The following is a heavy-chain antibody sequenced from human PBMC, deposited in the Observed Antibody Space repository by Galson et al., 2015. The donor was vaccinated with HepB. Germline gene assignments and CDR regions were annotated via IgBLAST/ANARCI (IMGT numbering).Heavy chain of an antibody. CDR2: TYYRSKWYN. Sequence: CAISGDSVSSNSAAWNRIRQSPSRGLEWLGRTYYRSKWYNDYAVSVKSRITINPDTSKNQFSLQLNSVTPEDTAVYYCARDLLSYDSSGYPINWFDPWGQGTLVTVSS. V-gene: IGHV6-1*01. J-gene: IGHJ5*02. CDR1: GDSVSSNSAA. CDR3: ARDLLSYDSSGYPINWFDP. D-gene: IGHD3-22*01.